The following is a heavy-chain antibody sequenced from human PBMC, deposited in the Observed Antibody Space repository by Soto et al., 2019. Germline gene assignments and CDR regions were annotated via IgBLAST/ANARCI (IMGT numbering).Heavy chain of an antibody. V-gene: IGHV1-69*01. Sequence: QVQLVQSGAEVEKPGSSVKVSCKASGGTFSNYALSWVRQAPGQGLEWMGGIIPVFGPAHYAQKFQGRVTITADESTSTAYVELSSLRSEDTAVYYCARAGTGSYLNALDVWGQGTKVTVSS. CDR2: IIPVFGPA. D-gene: IGHD1-26*01. CDR3: ARAGTGSYLNALDV. CDR1: GGTFSNYA. J-gene: IGHJ3*01.